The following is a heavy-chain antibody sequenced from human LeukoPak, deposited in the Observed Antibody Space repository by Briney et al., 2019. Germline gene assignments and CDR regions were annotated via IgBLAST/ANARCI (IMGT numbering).Heavy chain of an antibody. J-gene: IGHJ4*02. CDR1: GFTFSSSW. V-gene: IGHV3-7*04. CDR2: INQDGSKQ. CDR3: ARGDCSGGSCYLSLTTIDY. Sequence: GGSLRLSCSASGFTFSSSWMNWVRQAPGKGLEWVANINQDGSKQNYVDSVKGRFTVSRDNAKNSLYLQMNSLRAEDTAVYYCARGDCSGGSCYLSLTTIDYWGQGTLVTVSS. D-gene: IGHD2-15*01.